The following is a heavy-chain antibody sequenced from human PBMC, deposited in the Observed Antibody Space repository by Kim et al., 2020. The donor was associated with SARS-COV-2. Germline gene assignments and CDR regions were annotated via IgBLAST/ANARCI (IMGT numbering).Heavy chain of an antibody. D-gene: IGHD4-4*01. Sequence: SVKVSCKASGGTFSSYAISWVRQAPGQGLEWMGGIIPIFGTANYAQKFQGRVTITADESTSTAYMELSSLRSEDTAVYYCARGPDYSNVVLDRYSNYGSFDYWGQGTLVTVSS. CDR1: GGTFSSYA. CDR3: ARGPDYSNVVLDRYSNYGSFDY. CDR2: IIPIFGTA. J-gene: IGHJ4*02. V-gene: IGHV1-69*13.